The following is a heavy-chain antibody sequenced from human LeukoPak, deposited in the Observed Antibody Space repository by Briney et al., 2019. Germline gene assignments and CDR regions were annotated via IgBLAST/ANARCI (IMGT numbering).Heavy chain of an antibody. J-gene: IGHJ6*03. Sequence: SETLSLTCTVSGDSISSYYWSWIRQPPGKGLGCVGYIHYTGSTDYNPSLKSRVTISVDTSKNQFSLKLSSVTAADTAVYYCARGVGYYDSSSATLYYYYMDVWGKGTTVTVSS. CDR1: GDSISSYY. V-gene: IGHV4-59*01. D-gene: IGHD3-22*01. CDR2: IHYTGST. CDR3: ARGVGYYDSSSATLYYYYMDV.